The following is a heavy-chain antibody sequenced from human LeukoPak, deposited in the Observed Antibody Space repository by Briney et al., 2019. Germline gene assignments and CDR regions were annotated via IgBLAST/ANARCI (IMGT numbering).Heavy chain of an antibody. V-gene: IGHV3-23*05. CDR3: AIGWELHRFGY. D-gene: IGHD1-26*01. CDR2: IGSDNKP. J-gene: IGHJ4*02. Sequence: SGGSLRLSCEASGFTFSAYAMTWVRQAPGKGLEWVSSIGSDNKPHYSESVKGRFAISRDNSKSMLFLQLNSLRAEDTAVYYCAIGWELHRFGYWGQGTLVTVSS. CDR1: GFTFSAYA.